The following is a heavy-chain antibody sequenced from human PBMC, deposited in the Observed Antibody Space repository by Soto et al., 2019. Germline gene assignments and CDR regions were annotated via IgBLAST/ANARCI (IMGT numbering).Heavy chain of an antibody. D-gene: IGHD2-2*01. CDR2: ISAYNGNT. CDR1: GYGIACYG. CDR3: ARDAGRKYCSSTSCPFGY. J-gene: IGHJ4*02. Sequence: PAKATSEDPGYGIACYGRCWLRQAHGQGLEWMGWISAYNGNTNYAQKLQGRVTVTTDTSTSTAYMELRSLRSDDTAVYYCARDAGRKYCSSTSCPFGYWGQGTLVTVSS. V-gene: IGHV1-18*01.